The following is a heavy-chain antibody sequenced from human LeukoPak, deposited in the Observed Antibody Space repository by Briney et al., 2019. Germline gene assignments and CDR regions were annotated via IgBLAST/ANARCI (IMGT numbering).Heavy chain of an antibody. V-gene: IGHV1-18*01. CDR3: ARVRIGREQGSQYYYGMDV. D-gene: IGHD1-26*01. CDR1: GYTFTSYG. CDR2: ISAYNGNT. Sequence: ASVKVSCKASGYTFTSYGISWVRQAPGQGLEWMGWISAYNGNTNYAQKLQGRVTMTTDTSTSTAYMELRSLRSDDTAVYYCARVRIGREQGSQYYYGMDVWGQGTTVTVSS. J-gene: IGHJ6*02.